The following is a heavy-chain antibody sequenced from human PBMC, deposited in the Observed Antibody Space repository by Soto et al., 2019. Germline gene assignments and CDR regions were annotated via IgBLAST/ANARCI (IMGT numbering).Heavy chain of an antibody. CDR2: VIPIFGTA. CDR1: GGTFSSYA. CDR3: ARAYYDSSGYYYHYYGMDV. V-gene: IGHV1-69*01. J-gene: IGHJ6*02. Sequence: QVQLVQSGAEVKKPGSSVKVSCKASGGTFSSYAISWVRQAPGQGLEWMGGVIPIFGTANYAQKFHGRVTITADESTSTAYMELSSLRSEDTAVYYCARAYYDSSGYYYHYYGMDVWGQGTTVTVSS. D-gene: IGHD3-22*01.